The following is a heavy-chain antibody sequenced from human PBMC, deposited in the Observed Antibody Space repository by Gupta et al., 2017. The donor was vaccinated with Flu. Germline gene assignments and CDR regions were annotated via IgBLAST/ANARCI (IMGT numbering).Heavy chain of an antibody. CDR1: GGSFSGYY. V-gene: IGHV4-34*01. Sequence: QVQLQQWGAGLLKPSETLSLTCAVYGGSFSGYYWSWIRQPPGKGLEWIGEINHSGSTNYNPSLKSRVTISVDTSKNQFSLKLSSVTAADTAVYYCARVSSTVTSNWFDPWGQGTLVTVSS. CDR2: INHSGST. J-gene: IGHJ5*02. CDR3: ARVSSTVTSNWFDP. D-gene: IGHD4-17*01.